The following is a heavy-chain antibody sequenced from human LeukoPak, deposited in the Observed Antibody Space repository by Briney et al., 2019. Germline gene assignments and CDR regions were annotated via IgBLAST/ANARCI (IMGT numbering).Heavy chain of an antibody. Sequence: ASVKVSCKASGYTFTSYGISWVRQAPGRGLEWMGWISAYNGNTNYAQKLQGRVTMTTDTSTSTAYMELRSLRSDDTAVYYCARDLLVSGPEQLLFFSYWGQGTLVTVSS. CDR1: GYTFTSYG. D-gene: IGHD2-2*01. J-gene: IGHJ4*02. CDR3: ARDLLVSGPEQLLFFSY. CDR2: ISAYNGNT. V-gene: IGHV1-18*04.